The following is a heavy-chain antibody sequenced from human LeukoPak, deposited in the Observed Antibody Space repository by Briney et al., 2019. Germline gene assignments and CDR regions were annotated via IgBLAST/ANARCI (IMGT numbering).Heavy chain of an antibody. J-gene: IGHJ4*02. D-gene: IGHD2-2*01. Sequence: SETLSLTCTVSGGSIGSYYWSWFRQSPGKGLEWIGYVYYSGSTSYNPSLKSRVTISVATSKTQFSLKLSSVTAADTAVYYCAREYCSSTTCYSDYWGQGTLVTVSS. CDR2: VYYSGST. CDR1: GGSIGSYY. CDR3: AREYCSSTTCYSDY. V-gene: IGHV4-59*13.